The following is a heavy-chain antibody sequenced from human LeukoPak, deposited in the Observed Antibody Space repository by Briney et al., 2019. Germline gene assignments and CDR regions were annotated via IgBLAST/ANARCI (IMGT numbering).Heavy chain of an antibody. CDR3: ASCYYGSGTLDNYYYGMDV. Sequence: GASVKVSCKASGYAFTGYYMHWVRQAPGQGLEWMGWINPNSGGTNYAQKFQGRVTMTRDTSISTAYMELSRLRSDDTAVYYCASCYYGSGTLDNYYYGMDVWGQGTTVTVSS. CDR1: GYAFTGYY. V-gene: IGHV1-2*02. D-gene: IGHD3-10*01. CDR2: INPNSGGT. J-gene: IGHJ6*02.